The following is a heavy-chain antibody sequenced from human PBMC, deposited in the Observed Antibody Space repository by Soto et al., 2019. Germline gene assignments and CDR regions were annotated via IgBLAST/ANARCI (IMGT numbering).Heavy chain of an antibody. V-gene: IGHV3-21*01. Sequence: XQCLSRACPASGFTFSSYSTNWVRQAPGKGLEWVSSISISISYIYYADSVKGRFTISRDNAKNSLYLQMNSLRAEDTAVYYCARDRLDYYYSSGRTRGAFDIWGQGTMVTVSS. CDR2: ISISISYI. D-gene: IGHD3-22*01. CDR3: ARDRLDYYYSSGRTRGAFDI. CDR1: GFTFSSYS. J-gene: IGHJ3*02.